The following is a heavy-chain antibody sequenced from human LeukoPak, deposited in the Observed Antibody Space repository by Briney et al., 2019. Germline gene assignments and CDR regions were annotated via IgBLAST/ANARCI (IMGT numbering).Heavy chain of an antibody. J-gene: IGHJ1*01. Sequence: VGSLRLSCAASGFTFSRYAMHWVRQAPGKGLEYVSAITSIVVSTYYANSVKGRFIISRDNSKNTLYLQLGSLRADDMAMYYCATARGSQYAEYFQHWGQGNLVTVSS. V-gene: IGHV3-64*01. CDR2: ITSIVVST. CDR1: GFTFSRYA. D-gene: IGHD1-26*01. CDR3: ATARGSQYAEYFQH.